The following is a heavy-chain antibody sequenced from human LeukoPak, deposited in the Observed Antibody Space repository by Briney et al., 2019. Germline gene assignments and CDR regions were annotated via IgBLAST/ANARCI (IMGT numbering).Heavy chain of an antibody. CDR2: INTNTGNP. CDR3: ARGPPISGWSHPLNQLDY. Sequence: ASVKVSCKASGYTFTSYAMNWVRQAPGQGLEWMGWINTNTGNPTYAQGFTGRFVFSLDTSVSTAYLQISSLKAEDTAVYYCARGPPISGWSHPLNQLDYWGQGTLVTVSS. J-gene: IGHJ4*02. CDR1: GYTFTSYA. V-gene: IGHV7-4-1*02. D-gene: IGHD6-19*01.